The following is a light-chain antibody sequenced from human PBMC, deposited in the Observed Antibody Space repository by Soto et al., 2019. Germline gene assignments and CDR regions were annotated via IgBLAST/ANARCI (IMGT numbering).Light chain of an antibody. V-gene: IGKV1-5*03. CDR2: KAS. Sequence: DIQMTQSPPTLSGSAGDRVTITCRASQTISSWLAWYQQKPGKAPNLLIYKASTLKSGVPSRFSGSGSGTEFTLTISSLQPDDFATYYCQHYNSYSEAFGQGTKVDIK. CDR1: QTISSW. CDR3: QHYNSYSEA. J-gene: IGKJ1*01.